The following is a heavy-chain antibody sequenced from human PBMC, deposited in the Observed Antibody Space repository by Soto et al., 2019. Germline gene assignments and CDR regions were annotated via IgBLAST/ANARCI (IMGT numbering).Heavy chain of an antibody. CDR3: ARGYGEDNQRDRKIAARLNWFEP. J-gene: IGHJ5*02. CDR1: GGSFSGYY. Sequence: SETLSLTCAVYGGSFSGYYWSWIRQPPGKGLEWIGEINHSGSTNYNPSLKSRVTISVDTSKNQFSLKLSSVTAADTAVYYCARGYGEDNQRDRKIAARLNWFEPWGQGTLVTVSS. D-gene: IGHD6-6*01. V-gene: IGHV4-34*01. CDR2: INHSGST.